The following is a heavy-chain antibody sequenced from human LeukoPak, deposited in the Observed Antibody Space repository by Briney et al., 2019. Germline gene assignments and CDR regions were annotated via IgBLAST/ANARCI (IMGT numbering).Heavy chain of an antibody. V-gene: IGHV3-66*01. CDR1: GFTVSSNY. CDR2: IYSGGST. CDR3: ARAIAAAVGPDHSFDY. Sequence: GGSLRLSCAASGFTVSSNYMSWVRQAPGKGLEWVSVIYSGGSTYYADSVKGRFTISRDNSKNTLYLQMNSLRAEDTAVYYCARAIAAAVGPDHSFDYWGQGTLVTVSS. J-gene: IGHJ4*02. D-gene: IGHD6-13*01.